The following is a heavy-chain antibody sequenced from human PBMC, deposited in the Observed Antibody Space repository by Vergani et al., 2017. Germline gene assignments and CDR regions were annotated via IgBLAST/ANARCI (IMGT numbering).Heavy chain of an antibody. D-gene: IGHD4-17*01. J-gene: IGHJ1*01. CDR1: GFTFSSYG. V-gene: IGHV3-33*01. Sequence: QVQLVESGGGVVQPGRSLRLSCAASGFTFSSYGMHWVRQAPGKGLEWVAVIWYDGSNKYYADSVKGRFTISRDNSKNTLYLQMNSLRAEDTAVYYCARDGRVDDYGDYAEYFQHWGQGTLVTVSS. CDR2: IWYDGSNK. CDR3: ARDGRVDDYGDYAEYFQH.